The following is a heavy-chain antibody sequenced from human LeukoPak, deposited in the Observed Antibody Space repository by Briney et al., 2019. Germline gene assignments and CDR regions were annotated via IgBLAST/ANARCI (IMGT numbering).Heavy chain of an antibody. D-gene: IGHD3-22*01. J-gene: IGHJ4*02. CDR2: ISYNGGRK. Sequence: PGGSLRLSCVASGFSFSGYAIHWVRQAPGTGLEWVALISYNGGRKDYADSVKGRFTIDRDNSKNTVYLQMNSLRPDDTAIYFCARQEARNYYYEGLDYWGQGNLVTVSS. V-gene: IGHV3-30*04. CDR3: ARQEARNYYYEGLDY. CDR1: GFSFSGYA.